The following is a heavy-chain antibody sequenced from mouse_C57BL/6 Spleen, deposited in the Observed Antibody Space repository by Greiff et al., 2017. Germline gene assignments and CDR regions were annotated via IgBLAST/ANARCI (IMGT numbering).Heavy chain of an antibody. CDR2: IRLKSDNYAT. CDR3: TKIYDGNYWYFDV. J-gene: IGHJ1*03. D-gene: IGHD2-1*01. Sequence: EVMLVESGGGLVQPGGSMKLSCVASGFTFSNYWMNWVRQSPEKGLEWVAQIRLKSDNYATHYAESVKGRFTISSDDSKSSVYLQMDNLRAEDTGIYYCTKIYDGNYWYFDVWGTGTTVTVSS. CDR1: GFTFSNYW. V-gene: IGHV6-3*01.